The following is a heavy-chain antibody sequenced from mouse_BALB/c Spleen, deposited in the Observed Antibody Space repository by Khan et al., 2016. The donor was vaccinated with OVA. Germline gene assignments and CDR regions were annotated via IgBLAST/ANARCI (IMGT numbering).Heavy chain of an antibody. CDR1: GDSITSGY. CDR2: ISYSGST. J-gene: IGHJ3*01. D-gene: IGHD2-4*01. CDR3: ARYDYDYDGAFAY. Sequence: EVQLKESGPSLVKPSQTLSLTCSVTGDSITSGYWNWIRKFPGNKLEYMGYISYSGSTYYNPSLISRISITRDTSKNQYYLQLNSVTTEDTATYYCARYDYDYDGAFAYWGQGTLVTVSA. V-gene: IGHV3-8*02.